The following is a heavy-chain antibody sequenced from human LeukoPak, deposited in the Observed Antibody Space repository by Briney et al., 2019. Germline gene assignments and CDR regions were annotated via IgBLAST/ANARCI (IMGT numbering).Heavy chain of an antibody. V-gene: IGHV3-21*01. CDR3: ARVAAAAADY. J-gene: IGHJ4*02. CDR1: GFTFSTYA. CDR2: ISSSSSFI. Sequence: GGSLRLSCAASGFTFSTYAMSWVRQAPGRGLEWVSSISSSSSFINYADSVKGRFTISRDNAKNSLYLQMNSLRAEDTAVYYCARVAAAAADYWGQGNLVTVSS. D-gene: IGHD6-13*01.